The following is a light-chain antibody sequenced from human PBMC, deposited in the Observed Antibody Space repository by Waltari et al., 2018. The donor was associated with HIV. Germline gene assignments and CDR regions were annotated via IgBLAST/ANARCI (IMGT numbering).Light chain of an antibody. J-gene: IGLJ2*01. CDR2: DSN. Sequence: QPVVTQEPSLTVSPGGTVILTCASSAGVVTRGHFPYWFHQRPGQAPKTLIFDSNNRYSWTPARFTGSFLGGKAALTLTGAQPEDDADYYCLLSYDGDVVFGGGTKLTVL. V-gene: IGLV7-46*01. CDR1: AGVVTRGHF. CDR3: LLSYDGDVV.